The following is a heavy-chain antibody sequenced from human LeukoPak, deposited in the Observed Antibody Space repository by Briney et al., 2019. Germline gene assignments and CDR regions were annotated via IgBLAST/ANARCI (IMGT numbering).Heavy chain of an antibody. Sequence: GGSLRLSCAASGFAFSSYSMNWVRQAPGKGLEWVSYISSSSSTIYYADSVKGRFTVSGDNAKNSLYLQMNSLRAEDTAVYYCAREDVVVTAPYDYWGQGTLVTVSS. D-gene: IGHD2-21*02. V-gene: IGHV3-48*01. J-gene: IGHJ4*02. CDR1: GFAFSSYS. CDR2: ISSSSSTI. CDR3: AREDVVVTAPYDY.